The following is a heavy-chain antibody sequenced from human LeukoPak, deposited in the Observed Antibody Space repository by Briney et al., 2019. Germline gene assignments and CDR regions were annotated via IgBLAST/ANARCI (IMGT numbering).Heavy chain of an antibody. D-gene: IGHD6-13*01. CDR2: ISYDGSNK. V-gene: IGHV3-30-3*01. CDR1: GFTFSSYA. Sequence: GGSLRLSCAASGFTFSSYAMHWVRQAPGKGLEWVAVISYDGSNKYYADSVKGRFTISRDNSKNTLYLQMNSLRAEDTAVYYCATNSGIAAALPGYWGQGTLVTVSS. J-gene: IGHJ4*02. CDR3: ATNSGIAAALPGY.